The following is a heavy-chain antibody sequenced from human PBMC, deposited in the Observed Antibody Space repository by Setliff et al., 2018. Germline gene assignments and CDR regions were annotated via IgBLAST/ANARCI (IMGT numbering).Heavy chain of an antibody. J-gene: IGHJ4*02. V-gene: IGHV3-21*01. CDR1: GFTFSSYS. D-gene: IGHD3-3*01. CDR2: ISSSSYI. Sequence: GGSLRLSCAASGFTFSSYSMNWVRQAPGKGLEWVSSISSSSYIYYADSVKGRFTISRDNAKNSLYLQMNSLRAEDTAVYYCARATLTIFGVVTPFDYWGQGTLVTV. CDR3: ARATLTIFGVVTPFDY.